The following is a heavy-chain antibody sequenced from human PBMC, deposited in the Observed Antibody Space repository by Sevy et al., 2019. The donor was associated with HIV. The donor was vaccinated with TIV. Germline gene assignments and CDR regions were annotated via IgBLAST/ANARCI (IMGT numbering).Heavy chain of an antibody. D-gene: IGHD6-6*01. Sequence: GGSLRLSCAASGFTFGSYWMTWVRQAPGKGLEWVANIKEDGSGRFYVDSVRGRFTVSRDNAKKPLYLQMNNLRGEDMALYYCARLYSSSSGRGLDNWGQGALVTVSS. J-gene: IGHJ4*02. CDR1: GFTFGSYW. V-gene: IGHV3-7*01. CDR3: ARLYSSSSGRGLDN. CDR2: IKEDGSGR.